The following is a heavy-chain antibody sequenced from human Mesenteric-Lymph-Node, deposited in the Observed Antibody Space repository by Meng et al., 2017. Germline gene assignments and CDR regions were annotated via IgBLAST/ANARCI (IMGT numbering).Heavy chain of an antibody. CDR3: ATLYGDSIS. D-gene: IGHD4-17*01. V-gene: IGHV4-34*01. CDR2: IYHSGRT. CDR1: GGSFSGYY. Sequence: QGQLQHGGAGLLKPSETLSLTCAVYGGSFSGYYWSWIRQPPGKGLEWIGEIYHSGRTNYNPSVKSRVSMSVDKSQNHFSLRLSSVTAADTAVYYCATLYGDSISWGQGTLVNVSS. J-gene: IGHJ4*02.